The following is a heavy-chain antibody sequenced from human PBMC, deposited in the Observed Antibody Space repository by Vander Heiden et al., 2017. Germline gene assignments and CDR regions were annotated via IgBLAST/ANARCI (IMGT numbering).Heavy chain of an antibody. CDR1: GFTVSSNY. CDR2: IYSGGST. CDR3: AIIWLGAPRD. V-gene: IGHV3-53*01. D-gene: IGHD3-9*01. J-gene: IGHJ4*02. Sequence: QPSGSLRLSCAASGFTVSSNYMSWVRQAPGKGLEWVYVIYSGGSTDDADSVKGRFTISRDNAKNTLYINISSLRAEDTAVYDGAIIWLGAPRDWCQGTLVTLCS.